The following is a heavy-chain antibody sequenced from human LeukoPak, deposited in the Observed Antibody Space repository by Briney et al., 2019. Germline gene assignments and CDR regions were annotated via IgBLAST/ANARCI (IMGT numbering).Heavy chain of an antibody. D-gene: IGHD3-9*01. Sequence: GGSLRLSCAASGFTFSSYAMSWVRQAPGKGLEWVSAISGSGGSTYYADSVKGRFTISRDNSKNTLYLQMNSLRTEDTAVYYCAREAYYDTLTGFSNFGFWGQGTLVTVSS. CDR2: ISGSGGST. CDR3: AREAYYDTLTGFSNFGF. J-gene: IGHJ4*02. V-gene: IGHV3-23*01. CDR1: GFTFSSYA.